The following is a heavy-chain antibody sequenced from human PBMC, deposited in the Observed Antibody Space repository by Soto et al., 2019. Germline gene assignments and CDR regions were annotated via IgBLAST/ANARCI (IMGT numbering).Heavy chain of an antibody. CDR1: VGSISSGGYY. Sequence: SETLSLTCTVSVGSISSGGYYCSWIRQHPGKGLEWIGYIYYSGSTYYNPSLKSRVTISVDTSKNQFSLKLSSVTAADTAVYYCARQDSYGSHLDYFGQGTLVTVSS. V-gene: IGHV4-31*03. D-gene: IGHD5-18*01. CDR3: ARQDSYGSHLDY. J-gene: IGHJ4*02. CDR2: IYYSGST.